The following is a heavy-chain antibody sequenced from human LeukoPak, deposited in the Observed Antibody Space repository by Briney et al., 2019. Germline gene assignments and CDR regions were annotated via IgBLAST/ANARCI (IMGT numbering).Heavy chain of an antibody. D-gene: IGHD3-22*01. CDR1: GNSISTSKSY. CDR3: ARASQYSYDSTDYPTFDY. CDR2: IYFSGNT. V-gene: IGHV4-39*07. J-gene: IGHJ4*02. Sequence: PSETLSLTCTVSGNSISTSKSYWGWIRQPPLKGLEWIGSIYFSGNTYYSPSLKSRVTIPVDTSKNQFSLKLSSVTAADTAVYYCARASQYSYDSTDYPTFDYWGQGTLVTVSS.